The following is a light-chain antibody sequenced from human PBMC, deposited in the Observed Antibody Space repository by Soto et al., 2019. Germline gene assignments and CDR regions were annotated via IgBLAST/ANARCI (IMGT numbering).Light chain of an antibody. CDR2: TAS. J-gene: IGKJ2*01. Sequence: EIVMTQSPATLSMSPEERATLSCRASQSVVNKLAWYQQKPGQAPRLLIHTASARATGIPARFGGSGSGTEFTLTISSLQSEDFAVYYCQQYNNRPYTFGQGTKVDIK. V-gene: IGKV3-15*01. CDR3: QQYNNRPYT. CDR1: QSVVNK.